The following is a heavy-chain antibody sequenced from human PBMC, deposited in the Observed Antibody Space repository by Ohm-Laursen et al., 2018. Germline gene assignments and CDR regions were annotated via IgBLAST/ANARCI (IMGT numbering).Heavy chain of an antibody. J-gene: IGHJ4*02. CDR2: ISHSGNT. CDR3: ARRELGIFDY. Sequence: GTLSLTCSVSGGSISTFSWSWIRQPPGKGLEYIGYISHSGNTNYNPSLKSRVTISIDTSKNQFSLRLSSVTAADTAVYYCARRELGIFDYWGQGTLVTVSS. CDR1: GGSISTFS. D-gene: IGHD7-27*01. V-gene: IGHV4-59*08.